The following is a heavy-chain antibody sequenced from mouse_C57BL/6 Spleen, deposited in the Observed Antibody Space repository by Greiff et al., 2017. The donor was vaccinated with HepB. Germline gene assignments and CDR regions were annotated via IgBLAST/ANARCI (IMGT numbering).Heavy chain of an antibody. D-gene: IGHD4-1*01. Sequence: QVQLKQPGAELVKPGASVKLSCKASGYTFTSYWMQWVKQRPGQGLEWIGEIDPSDSYTNYNQKFKGKATLTVDTSSSTAYMQLSSLTSEDSAVYYCAREVKTGTFDYWGQGTTLTVSS. V-gene: IGHV1-50*01. CDR3: AREVKTGTFDY. CDR1: GYTFTSYW. CDR2: IDPSDSYT. J-gene: IGHJ2*01.